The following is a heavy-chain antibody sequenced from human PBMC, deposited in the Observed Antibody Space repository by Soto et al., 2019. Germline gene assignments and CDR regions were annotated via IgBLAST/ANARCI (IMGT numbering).Heavy chain of an antibody. D-gene: IGHD2-15*01. J-gene: IGHJ5*02. CDR3: ARADCSGGSCYSNWFDK. V-gene: IGHV1-46*01. CDR1: GYTFTSYY. Sequence: ASVKVSCKASGYTFTSYYMHWVRQAPGQGLEWMGIINPSGGSTSYAQKFQGRVTMTRDTSTSTVYMELSSLRSEDTAVYYCARADCSGGSCYSNWFDKWGQGTLVTVSS. CDR2: INPSGGST.